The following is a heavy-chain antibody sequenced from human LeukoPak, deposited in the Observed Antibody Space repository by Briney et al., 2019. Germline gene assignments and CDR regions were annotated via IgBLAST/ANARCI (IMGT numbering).Heavy chain of an antibody. CDR2: ISSSGSYI. Sequence: GGSLRLSCAASGFTFSSYSMNWVRQAPGKGLEWVSSISSSGSYIYYADSVKGRFTISRDNAKNSLYLQMNSLRAEDTAVYYCAGYHCSSTSCYLADPWGQGTLVTVSS. J-gene: IGHJ5*02. D-gene: IGHD2-2*01. V-gene: IGHV3-21*01. CDR1: GFTFSSYS. CDR3: AGYHCSSTSCYLADP.